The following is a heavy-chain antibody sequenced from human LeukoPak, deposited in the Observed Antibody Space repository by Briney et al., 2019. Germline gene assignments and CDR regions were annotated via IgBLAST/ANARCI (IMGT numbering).Heavy chain of an antibody. CDR1: GFTFSSYG. D-gene: IGHD3-22*01. V-gene: IGHV3-33*01. CDR3: ARDHQPNYYDSSGFAFDY. CDR2: IWYDGSNK. Sequence: GSLRLSCAASGFTFSSYGMHWVRQAPGKGLEWVAVIWYDGSNKYYADSVKGRFTISRDNSKNTLYLQMNSLRAEDTAVYYCARDHQPNYYDSSGFAFDYWGQGTLVTVSS. J-gene: IGHJ4*02.